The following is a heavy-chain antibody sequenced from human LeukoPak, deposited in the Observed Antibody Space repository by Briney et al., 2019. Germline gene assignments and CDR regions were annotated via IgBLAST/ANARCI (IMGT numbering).Heavy chain of an antibody. V-gene: IGHV4-59*02. J-gene: IGHJ4*02. Sequence: SETLSLTCSVSGGSVNNYYWRWIRQPPGEGLESIGYMYYNRNANYNPSLKSRATMSVDRSKNQVSLNLRSVTAADTAVYYCARGLDYGDSIDYWGQGTLVTVSS. CDR2: MYYNRNA. CDR3: ARGLDYGDSIDY. D-gene: IGHD4-17*01. CDR1: GGSVNNYY.